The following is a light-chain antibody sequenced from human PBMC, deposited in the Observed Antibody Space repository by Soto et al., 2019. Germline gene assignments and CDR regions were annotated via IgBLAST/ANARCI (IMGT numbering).Light chain of an antibody. V-gene: IGKV1-39*01. J-gene: IGKJ5*01. CDR1: QSISNY. CDR3: QQSYSTPPIT. CDR2: GAS. Sequence: DIQMTQSPSSLSASVGDRVTITCXASQSISNYLNWYQQKPGKAPKLLVYGASNLQSGVPSRFSGSGSGTDFTLTISSLHPEDFATYYCQQSYSTPPITFGQGTRLEIK.